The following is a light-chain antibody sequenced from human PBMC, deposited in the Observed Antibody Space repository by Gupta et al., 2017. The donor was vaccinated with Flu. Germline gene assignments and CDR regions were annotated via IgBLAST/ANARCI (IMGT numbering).Light chain of an antibody. V-gene: IGKV6-21*01. CDR3: HQRSSLPLT. J-gene: IGKJ2*01. CDR1: QSIGSD. CDR2: HAS. Sequence: EIVLTQSPDFQSVTPKEQVTITCRASQSIGSDLHWYQQKPDQSPKLLIKHASQSFSGVPSRFSGSGSATXFTLTIXGLEAEDAATYYCHQRSSLPLTFGXGTKMEIK.